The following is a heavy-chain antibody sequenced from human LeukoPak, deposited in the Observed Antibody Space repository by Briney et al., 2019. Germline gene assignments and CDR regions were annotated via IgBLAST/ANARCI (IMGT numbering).Heavy chain of an antibody. CDR3: AKHLRATNTYIFFGLDV. D-gene: IGHD1-26*01. CDR1: GFTIKDYG. Sequence: SLRLTCAATGFTIKDYGMHWVRQPPGKGLEWISGINWNGGGTDYADSVKGRFTISRDNAKNSLYLQMTSLRPEDTALYYCAKHLRATNTYIFFGLDVWGQGTTVTVSS. V-gene: IGHV3-9*01. J-gene: IGHJ6*02. CDR2: INWNGGGT.